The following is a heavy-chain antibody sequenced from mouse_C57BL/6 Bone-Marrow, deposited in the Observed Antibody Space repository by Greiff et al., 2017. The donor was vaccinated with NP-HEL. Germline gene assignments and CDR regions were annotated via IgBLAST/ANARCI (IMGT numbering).Heavy chain of an antibody. CDR2: IYPSDSET. J-gene: IGHJ3*01. CDR3: ARGIYDGYYGAY. Sequence: QVQLQQSGAELVRPGSSVKLSCKASGYTFTSYWMDWVKQRPGQGLEWIGNIYPSDSETHYNQKFKDKATLTVDKSSSTAYMQLSSLTSEDSAVYYCARGIYDGYYGAYWGQGTLVTVSA. V-gene: IGHV1-61*01. D-gene: IGHD2-3*01. CDR1: GYTFTSYW.